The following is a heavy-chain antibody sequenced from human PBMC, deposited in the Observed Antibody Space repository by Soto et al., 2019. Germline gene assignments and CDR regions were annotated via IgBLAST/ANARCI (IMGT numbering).Heavy chain of an antibody. V-gene: IGHV3-74*01. J-gene: IGHJ3*02. CDR1: GFTFSSYC. CDR3: AGAQWLADDAFDI. Sequence: LRLSCAASGFTFSSYCMHWVRQAPGKGLVWVSRVKGDGSDTTYADSVRGRFTISRDNTKNTLYLQMNSLRPEDTAVYYCAGAQWLADDAFDIWGHGTMVTVSS. D-gene: IGHD6-19*01. CDR2: VKGDGSDT.